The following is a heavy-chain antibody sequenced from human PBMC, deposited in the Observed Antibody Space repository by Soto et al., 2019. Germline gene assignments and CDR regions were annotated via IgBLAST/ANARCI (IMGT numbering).Heavy chain of an antibody. Sequence: DVQLVESGGGLIQPGESLRLSCAAFGLTISGKKYVAWVRQAPGKGLEWVSALYDVDGSFYADSVTGRFTTSSDSSKTSVYLQMNDLRPDDTAVYYCATWHEREHAFDVWGQGTTITISS. CDR1: GLTISGKKY. CDR3: ATWHEREHAFDV. J-gene: IGHJ3*01. D-gene: IGHD1-1*01. CDR2: LYDVDGS. V-gene: IGHV3-53*01.